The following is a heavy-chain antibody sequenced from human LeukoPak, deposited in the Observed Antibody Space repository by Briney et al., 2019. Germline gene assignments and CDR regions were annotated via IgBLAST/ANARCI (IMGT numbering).Heavy chain of an antibody. Sequence: PGGSLRLSCAAPGFTFSSYGMHWVRQAPGKGVEWVAAIWYDGSNKYYADSVKGRFTISRDNSKNTLYPQMNSLRAEDTAVYYCARGNDYVWGSYGFDYWGQGTLVTVSS. J-gene: IGHJ4*02. D-gene: IGHD3-16*01. CDR1: GFTFSSYG. CDR3: ARGNDYVWGSYGFDY. V-gene: IGHV3-33*01. CDR2: IWYDGSNK.